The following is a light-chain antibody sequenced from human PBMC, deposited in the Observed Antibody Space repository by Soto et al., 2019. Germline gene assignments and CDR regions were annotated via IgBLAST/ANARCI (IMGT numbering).Light chain of an antibody. V-gene: IGLV2-14*03. Sequence: QSALTQPASVSGSPGQSIAISCTGTSSDDGGYNYVTWYQQHPGKAPKLMIYDVSNRPSGVSDRLSGSKSGNTASLTISGLQAEDEGDYYCNSYTSSSTYVFGTGTKLTVL. CDR1: SSDDGGYNY. CDR2: DVS. J-gene: IGLJ1*01. CDR3: NSYTSSSTYV.